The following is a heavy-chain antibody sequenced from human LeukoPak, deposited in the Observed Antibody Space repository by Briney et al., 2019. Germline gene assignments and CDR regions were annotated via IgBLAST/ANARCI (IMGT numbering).Heavy chain of an antibody. CDR3: ARCVTIFGVVLRTIYFDH. D-gene: IGHD3-3*01. CDR2: IYYRGTT. J-gene: IGHJ4*02. Sequence: PSETLSLTCTVSGGSLSSSTYYWCWIRQPPGKGLEWGGSIYYRGTTYYNPSLNSLVTIAVNTSKNQFSLKLRSVTAADTTVYYCARCVTIFGVVLRTIYFDHWGQGILVRVSS. CDR1: GGSLSSSTYY. V-gene: IGHV4-39*01.